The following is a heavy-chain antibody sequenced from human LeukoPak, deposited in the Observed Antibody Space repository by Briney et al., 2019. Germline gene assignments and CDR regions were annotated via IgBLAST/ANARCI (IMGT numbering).Heavy chain of an antibody. V-gene: IGHV3-73*01. CDR1: GFTFSGSA. Sequence: GGALRLSCAASGFTFSGSAMHWVGQASGKGLEWVGRIKSKANSYATVYAASVRGRFTISRDDSKNTAYLQMNSLKTEDTAVYYCAIVFAGVGAFDIWGHGTMVTVSS. CDR2: IKSKANSYAT. CDR3: AIVFAGVGAFDI. J-gene: IGHJ3*02. D-gene: IGHD3-3*01.